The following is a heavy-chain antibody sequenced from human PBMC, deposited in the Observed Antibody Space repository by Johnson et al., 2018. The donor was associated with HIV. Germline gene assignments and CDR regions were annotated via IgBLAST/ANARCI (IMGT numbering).Heavy chain of an antibody. J-gene: IGHJ3*02. CDR2: IRYDGSNK. D-gene: IGHD3-22*01. CDR3: AKGTHYSDSSGYWSNDAFDI. Sequence: QVQLVESGGGVVQPGRSLRLSCAASGFTFSNHALHWVRQAPGKGLEWVASIRYDGSNKYYAYSVKGRFTISRDNSKNTLYLQMNSLRAEDTAVYDCAKGTHYSDSSGYWSNDAFDIWGQGTRFTVSS. CDR1: GFTFSNHA. V-gene: IGHV3-30-3*01.